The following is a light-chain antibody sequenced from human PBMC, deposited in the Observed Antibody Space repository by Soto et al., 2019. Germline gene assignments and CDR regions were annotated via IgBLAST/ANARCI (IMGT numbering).Light chain of an antibody. CDR1: QSVSSN. V-gene: IGKV3-11*01. Sequence: EIVMTQAPATLSVSPGERATPSCRASQSVSSNLAWYQQRPGQAPRLLIYDASDRATDIPARFSGSGSGTDFTLTISSLEPEDFAVYYCQQRFNWPPTFGQGTKVDIK. CDR3: QQRFNWPPT. CDR2: DAS. J-gene: IGKJ1*01.